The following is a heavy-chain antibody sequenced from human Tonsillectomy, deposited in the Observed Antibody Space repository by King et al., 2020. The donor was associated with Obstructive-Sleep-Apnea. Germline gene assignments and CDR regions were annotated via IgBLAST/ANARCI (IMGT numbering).Heavy chain of an antibody. J-gene: IGHJ6*02. CDR2: IYYSGST. Sequence: QLQESGPGLVKPSETLSLTCTVSGGSISSSSYYWGWIRQPPGKGLEWIGSIYYSGSTYYNPSLKSRVTISVDTSKNQFSLQLSSVPAADTAVYYCATPSHSSGWYGDYYYYYGMDVWGQGTTVTVSS. CDR1: GGSISSSSYY. D-gene: IGHD6-19*01. V-gene: IGHV4-39*07. CDR3: ATPSHSSGWYGDYYYYYGMDV.